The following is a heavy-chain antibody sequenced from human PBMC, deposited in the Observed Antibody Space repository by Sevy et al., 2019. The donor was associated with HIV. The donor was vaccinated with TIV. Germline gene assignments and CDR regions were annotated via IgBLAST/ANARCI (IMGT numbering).Heavy chain of an antibody. CDR2: INPSGVSA. V-gene: IGHV1-46*01. CDR1: GYTFTSNY. Sequence: ASVKVSCKASGYTFTSNYMHWVRQAPGQGLEWMGIINPSGVSASYAQKFQGRVTVTRDTSTSTVYMELSSLRSEDTAVYSCARDRAAAGKKYYYYGMDVWGQGTTVTVSS. CDR3: ARDRAAAGKKYYYYGMDV. J-gene: IGHJ6*02. D-gene: IGHD6-13*01.